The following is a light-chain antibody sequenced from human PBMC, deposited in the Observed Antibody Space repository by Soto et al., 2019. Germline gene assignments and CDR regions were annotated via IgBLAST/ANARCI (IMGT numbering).Light chain of an antibody. CDR3: QSYDSSLSGSWV. CDR1: SSNIGAGYD. Sequence: QSVLTQPPSVSGAPGLRVTISCTGSSSNIGAGYDVHWYQQLPGTAPKLLIYGNSNRPSGVPDRFSGSKSGTSASLAITGLQAEDEADYYCQSYDSSLSGSWVFGTGTKLTVL. CDR2: GNS. V-gene: IGLV1-40*01. J-gene: IGLJ1*01.